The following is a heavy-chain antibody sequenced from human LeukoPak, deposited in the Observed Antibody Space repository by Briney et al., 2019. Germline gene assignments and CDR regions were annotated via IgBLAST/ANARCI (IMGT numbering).Heavy chain of an antibody. CDR3: ARQDKALGGFDY. V-gene: IGHV4-59*08. J-gene: IGHJ4*02. CDR2: IYYSGST. D-gene: IGHD3-16*01. Sequence: SETLSLTCTVSGGSISSYYWSWIRQPPGKGLEWIGYIYYSGSTNYNPSLKSRVTISVDTSKNQFSLKLSSVTAADTAVYYCARQDKALGGFDYWGQGTLVTVSS. CDR1: GGSISSYY.